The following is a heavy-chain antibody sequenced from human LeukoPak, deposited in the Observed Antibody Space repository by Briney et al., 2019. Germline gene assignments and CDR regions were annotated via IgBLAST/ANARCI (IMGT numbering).Heavy chain of an antibody. CDR3: ARVSYYDILTGYYNVIDYFDY. CDR2: INHSGST. J-gene: IGHJ4*02. V-gene: IGHV4-34*01. D-gene: IGHD3-9*01. Sequence: SETLSLTCAVYGGSFSGYYWSWIRQPPGKGLEWIGEINHSGSTNYNPSLKSRVTISVDTSKNQFSPKLSSVTAADTAVYYCARVSYYDILTGYYNVIDYFDYWGQGTLVTVSS. CDR1: GGSFSGYY.